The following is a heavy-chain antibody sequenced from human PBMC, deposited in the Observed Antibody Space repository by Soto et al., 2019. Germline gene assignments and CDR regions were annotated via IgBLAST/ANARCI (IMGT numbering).Heavy chain of an antibody. CDR3: ATSYYYGSGSSFGWFDP. J-gene: IGHJ5*02. CDR1: GYTFTSYG. D-gene: IGHD3-10*01. V-gene: IGHV1-18*01. CDR2: ISAYNGNT. Sequence: QVQLVQSGAEVKKPGASVKVSCKASGYTFTSYGISWVRQAPGQGLEWMGWISAYNGNTNYAQKLQGRVTMTTDTSTSTAYMELRSLRSDDTAVYYCATSYYYGSGSSFGWFDPWGQGTLVTVSS.